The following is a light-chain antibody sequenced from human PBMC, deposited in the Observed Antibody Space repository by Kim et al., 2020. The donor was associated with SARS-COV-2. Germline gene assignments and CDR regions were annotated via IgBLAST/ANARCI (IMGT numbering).Light chain of an antibody. J-gene: IGLJ3*02. Sequence: QSALIQPPSASGSPGQSVTISCTGTSSDVGGYNYVSWYQQHPGKAPKVMIYEVNKRPSGVPDRFSASKSGNTASLTVSGLQVEDEADYYCSSYSATYNLGVFGGGTQLTVL. CDR3: SSYSATYNLGV. CDR2: EVN. CDR1: SSDVGGYNY. V-gene: IGLV2-8*01.